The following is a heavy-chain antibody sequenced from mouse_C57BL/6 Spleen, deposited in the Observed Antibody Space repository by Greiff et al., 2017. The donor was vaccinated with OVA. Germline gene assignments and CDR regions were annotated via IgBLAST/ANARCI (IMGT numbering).Heavy chain of an antibody. J-gene: IGHJ2*01. D-gene: IGHD1-1*01. Sequence: LVEPGASVKMSCKASGYTFTDYYMNWVKQSHGKSLEWIGVINPYNGGTSYNQKFKGKATLTVDKSSSTAYMELNSLTSEDSAVYYCAMGYYGSSYDYWGQGTTLTVSS. V-gene: IGHV1-19*01. CDR1: GYTFTDYY. CDR2: INPYNGGT. CDR3: AMGYYGSSYDY.